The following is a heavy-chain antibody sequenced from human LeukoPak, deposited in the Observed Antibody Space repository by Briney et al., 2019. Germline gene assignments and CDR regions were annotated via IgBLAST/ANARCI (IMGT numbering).Heavy chain of an antibody. CDR3: ARGQNHRYNWRWFDP. D-gene: IGHD1-20*01. J-gene: IGHJ5*02. CDR2: ISSSSSYI. Sequence: GGSLRLSCAASRFTFSSYSMNWVRQAPGKGLEWVSSISSSSSYIYYADSVKGRFTISRDNAKNSLYLHMNSLRAEDTAVYYCARGQNHRYNWRWFDPWGQGTLVTVSS. CDR1: RFTFSSYS. V-gene: IGHV3-21*01.